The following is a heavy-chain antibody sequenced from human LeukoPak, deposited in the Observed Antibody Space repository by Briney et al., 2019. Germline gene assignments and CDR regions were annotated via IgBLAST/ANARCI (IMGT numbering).Heavy chain of an antibody. Sequence: SETLSLTCTVSGGSISSSSYYWGWIRQPPGKGLEWIGSIYYSGSTYYNPSLKSRVTISVDTSKNQFSLKLSSVTAADTAVYYCARDLIEHITMVRGVISNNWFDPWGQGTLVTVSS. CDR1: GGSISSSSYY. V-gene: IGHV4-39*07. J-gene: IGHJ5*02. D-gene: IGHD3-10*01. CDR2: IYYSGST. CDR3: ARDLIEHITMVRGVISNNWFDP.